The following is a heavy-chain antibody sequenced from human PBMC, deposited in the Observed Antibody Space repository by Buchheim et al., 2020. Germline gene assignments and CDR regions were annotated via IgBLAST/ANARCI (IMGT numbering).Heavy chain of an antibody. D-gene: IGHD3-22*01. CDR2: INPNSGGT. J-gene: IGHJ4*02. Sequence: QVQLVQSGAEVKKPGASVKVSCKASGYTFTGYYMHWVRQAPGQGLEWMGWINPNSGGTNYAQKFQGRVTITADKSTSTAYMELSRLRSEDTAVDYCAGDYDYDSSGYASFDYWGQGTL. V-gene: IGHV1-2*02. CDR3: AGDYDYDSSGYASFDY. CDR1: GYTFTGYY.